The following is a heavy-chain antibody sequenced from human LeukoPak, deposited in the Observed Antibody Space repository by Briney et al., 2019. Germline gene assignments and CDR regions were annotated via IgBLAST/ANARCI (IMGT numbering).Heavy chain of an antibody. CDR2: ISSSSSYI. Sequence: KAGGSLRLSCAASGFTFSSYSMNWVRQAPGKGLEWVSSISSSSSYIYYADSVKGRFTISRDNAKNSLYLQMNSLRAEDTAVYYCARSTGFLHAFDIWGQGTMVTVSS. J-gene: IGHJ3*02. D-gene: IGHD1-14*01. CDR1: GFTFSSYS. V-gene: IGHV3-21*01. CDR3: ARSTGFLHAFDI.